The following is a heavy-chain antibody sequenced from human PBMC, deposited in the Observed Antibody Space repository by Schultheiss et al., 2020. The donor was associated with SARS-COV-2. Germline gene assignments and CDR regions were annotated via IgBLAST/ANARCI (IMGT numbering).Heavy chain of an antibody. CDR1: GGSISSYY. V-gene: IGHV4-34*01. J-gene: IGHJ5*02. Sequence: SETLSLTCTVSGGSISSYYWSWIRQPPGKGLEWIGEINHSGSTNYNPSLKSRVTISVDTSKNQFSLKLSSVTAADTAVYYCARAGYCSSTSCYTGHNWFDPWGQGTLVTVSS. D-gene: IGHD2-2*02. CDR3: ARAGYCSSTSCYTGHNWFDP. CDR2: INHSGST.